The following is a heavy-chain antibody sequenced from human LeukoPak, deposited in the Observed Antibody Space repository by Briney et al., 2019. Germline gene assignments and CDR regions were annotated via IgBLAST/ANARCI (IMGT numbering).Heavy chain of an antibody. CDR1: GYSISSGYY. CDR3: ARDLAGKKAENWFDP. Sequence: SETLSLTCTVSGYSISSGYYWGWIRQPPGKGLEWIGSIYHSGSTYYNPSLKSRVTISVDTSKNQFSLKLSSVTAADTAVYYCARDLAGKKAENWFDPWGQGTLVTVSS. V-gene: IGHV4-38-2*02. D-gene: IGHD3-10*01. CDR2: IYHSGST. J-gene: IGHJ5*02.